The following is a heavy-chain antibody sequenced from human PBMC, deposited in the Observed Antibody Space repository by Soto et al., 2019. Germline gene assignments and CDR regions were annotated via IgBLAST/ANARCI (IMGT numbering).Heavy chain of an antibody. CDR1: GFTFSDYY. CDR2: ISSSGATI. CDR3: VRVGYAYGNDP. Sequence: GGSLRLSCAASGFTFSDYYMSWIRQAPGKGLEWISYISSSGATIYYADSVKGRFTTSRDNANNSLFLEMNSLRAEDTAVYYCVRVGYAYGNDPWGQGTMVTVYS. J-gene: IGHJ5*02. D-gene: IGHD3-10*01. V-gene: IGHV3-11*01.